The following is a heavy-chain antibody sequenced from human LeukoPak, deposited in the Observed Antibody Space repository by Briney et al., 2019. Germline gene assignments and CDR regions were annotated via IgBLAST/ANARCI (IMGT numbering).Heavy chain of an antibody. V-gene: IGHV4-61*03. D-gene: IGHD3-22*01. Sequence: PSQTLSLTCTVSGGSMSSGSYYWSWIRQPPGKGLEWIGYIDHTGSTNYNPSLNSRVTISRDTSKNPFSLELSSVTAPDTAVYYCARALDLMIVVENAFDIWGQGTMVTVSS. J-gene: IGHJ3*02. CDR3: ARALDLMIVVENAFDI. CDR1: GGSMSSGSYY. CDR2: IDHTGST.